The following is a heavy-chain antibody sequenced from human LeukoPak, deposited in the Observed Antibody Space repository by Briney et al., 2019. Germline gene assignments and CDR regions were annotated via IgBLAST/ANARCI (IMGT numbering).Heavy chain of an antibody. J-gene: IGHJ4*02. D-gene: IGHD4-11*01. CDR3: ARAVRSNYVIY. Sequence: QPGGSLRLSCAASGFTFSSYWMSWVRQAPGKGLEWVDNIKQDGSEKYYVDSVKGRFTISRDNAKNSLYLQMNSLRAEDTAVYYCARAVRSNYVIYWGQGTLVTVSS. V-gene: IGHV3-7*01. CDR1: GFTFSSYW. CDR2: IKQDGSEK.